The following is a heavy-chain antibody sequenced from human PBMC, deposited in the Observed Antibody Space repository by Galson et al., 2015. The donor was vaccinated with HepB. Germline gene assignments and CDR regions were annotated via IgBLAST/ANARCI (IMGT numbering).Heavy chain of an antibody. V-gene: IGHV5-51*01. CDR2: IYPGDSDT. Sequence: QSGAEVKKPGESLKISCKGSGYSFTSYWIGWVRQMPGKGLEWMGIIYPGDSDTRYSPSFQGQVTISADKSISTAYLQWSSLKASDTAMYYCARIPYDYVWGSYRQYFDYWGQGTLVTVSS. CDR3: ARIPYDYVWGSYRQYFDY. J-gene: IGHJ4*02. CDR1: GYSFTSYW. D-gene: IGHD3-16*02.